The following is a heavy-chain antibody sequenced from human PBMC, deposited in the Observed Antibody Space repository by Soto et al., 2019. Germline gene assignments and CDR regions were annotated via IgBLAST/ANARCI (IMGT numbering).Heavy chain of an antibody. V-gene: IGHV3-21*01. CDR2: ISRSSRNI. CDR1: GFTFSNYT. J-gene: IGHJ6*02. D-gene: IGHD6-19*01. Sequence: EVQLVESGGGLVKPGGSLTLSCAASGFTFSNYTMNWVRQAPGKGLEWVSSISRSSRNIYYADSVKGRFPISRDNAKNALYLHMNSLRAGDTAVYYCARDLKVAGTNSVYYYGMDVWGQGTTVTVSS. CDR3: ARDLKVAGTNSVYYYGMDV.